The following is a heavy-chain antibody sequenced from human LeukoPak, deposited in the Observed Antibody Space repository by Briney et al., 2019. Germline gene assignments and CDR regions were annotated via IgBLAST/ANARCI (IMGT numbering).Heavy chain of an antibody. D-gene: IGHD3-22*01. Sequence: GGSLRLSCAASAFTFSSYWMHWVRQAPGKGLEWVAVISYDGSNKYYADSVKGRFTISRDNSKNTLYLQMNSLRAEDTAVYYCAKDQTYYYDSSGQWDPYYFDYWGQGTLVTVSS. V-gene: IGHV3-30*18. CDR1: AFTFSSYW. J-gene: IGHJ4*02. CDR3: AKDQTYYYDSSGQWDPYYFDY. CDR2: ISYDGSNK.